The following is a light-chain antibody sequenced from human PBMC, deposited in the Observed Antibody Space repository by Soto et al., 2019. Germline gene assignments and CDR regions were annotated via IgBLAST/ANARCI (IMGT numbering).Light chain of an antibody. CDR1: SSDIGAYNY. CDR3: SSYTTSRTVV. J-gene: IGLJ2*01. Sequence: QSALTQPASVSESPGQSITISCTGTSSDIGAYNYVSWYQQHPGKVPKLMIYDVNIRPSGVSNRFSGSKSDNTASLTISGLQAEDEADYYCSSYTTSRTVVFGGGTKLTVL. CDR2: DVN. V-gene: IGLV2-14*03.